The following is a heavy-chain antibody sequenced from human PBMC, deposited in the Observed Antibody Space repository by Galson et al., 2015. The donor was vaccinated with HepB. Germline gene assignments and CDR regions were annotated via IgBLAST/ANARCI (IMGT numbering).Heavy chain of an antibody. V-gene: IGHV1-2*02. CDR1: GYTFTDYY. D-gene: IGHD2-2*01. Sequence: SVKVSCKASGYTFTDYYMHWVRQAPGQGLEWMGWINPNSGGTNYAQKFQGRVTMTRDTSISTAYMELSRLRSDDTAVYYCARDLVPAAIADDYWGQGTLVTVSS. CDR3: ARDLVPAAIADDY. CDR2: INPNSGGT. J-gene: IGHJ4*02.